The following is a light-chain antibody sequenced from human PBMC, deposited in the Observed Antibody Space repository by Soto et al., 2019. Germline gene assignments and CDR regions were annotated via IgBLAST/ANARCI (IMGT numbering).Light chain of an antibody. V-gene: IGKV3-20*01. J-gene: IGKJ1*01. CDR2: GAS. CDR3: QQYGSSPT. Sequence: EIVLTQSPGTLSLSPGERATLSCRASQSVGSISLAWYQQKPGRAPRLLIFGASSRATGIPDRFSGSGSGTDFTLTISRLEPEDFAVYYCQQYGSSPTFGQGTKVDIK. CDR1: QSVGSIS.